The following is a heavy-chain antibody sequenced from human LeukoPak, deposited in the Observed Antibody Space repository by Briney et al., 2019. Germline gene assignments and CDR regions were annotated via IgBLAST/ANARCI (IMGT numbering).Heavy chain of an antibody. CDR2: IYYSGGT. CDR1: GGSISSYY. Sequence: SETLSLTCTVSGGSISSYYWSWIRQPPGKGLEWIGYIYYSGGTNYNPSLKSRVTIPVDTSKNQFSLKLSSVTAADTAVYYCARQHYDILTGYRGDFDYWGQGTLVTVSS. V-gene: IGHV4-59*01. J-gene: IGHJ4*02. D-gene: IGHD3-9*01. CDR3: ARQHYDILTGYRGDFDY.